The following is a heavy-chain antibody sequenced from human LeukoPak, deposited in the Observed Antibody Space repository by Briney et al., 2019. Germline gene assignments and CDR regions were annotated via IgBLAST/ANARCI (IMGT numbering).Heavy chain of an antibody. CDR2: IYYSGST. Sequence: SETLSLTCTVSGGSISSSSYYWGWIRQPPGKGLEWIGSIYYSGSTYYNPSLKSRVTISVDTSKNQFSLKLGSVTAADTAVYYCARRPNPPYCSSTSCYGGPFDYWGQGTLVTVSS. CDR1: GGSISSSSYY. V-gene: IGHV4-39*01. D-gene: IGHD2-2*01. J-gene: IGHJ4*02. CDR3: ARRPNPPYCSSTSCYGGPFDY.